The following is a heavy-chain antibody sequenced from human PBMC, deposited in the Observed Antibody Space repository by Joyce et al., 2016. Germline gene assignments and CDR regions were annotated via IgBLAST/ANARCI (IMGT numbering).Heavy chain of an antibody. Sequence: QVQLQQSGPGLVKPSQTLSLTCAISGDSVSSNSAAWHWIRQSPSRGLEWLGSTYYRSNVYNDYAVSVKSRITSNPDTPKNQFSLQLNSVTPEDAAVYYCARAGYYHTSGYYYPNFDYWGPGTLVTVSS. CDR3: ARAGYYHTSGYYYPNFDY. CDR2: TYYRSNVYN. CDR1: GDSVSSNSAA. J-gene: IGHJ4*02. D-gene: IGHD3-22*01. V-gene: IGHV6-1*01.